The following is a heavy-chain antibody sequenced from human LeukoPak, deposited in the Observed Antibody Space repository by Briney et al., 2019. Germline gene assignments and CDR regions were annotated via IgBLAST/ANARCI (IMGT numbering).Heavy chain of an antibody. D-gene: IGHD3-10*01. CDR1: GFTLSDYY. J-gene: IGHJ5*02. V-gene: IGHV3-11*04. CDR3: ARDHSYYGSGSPWGA. CDR2: ISSSGATI. Sequence: PGGSLRLSCAASGFTLSDYYMSWIRQAPGKGLEWLSYISSSGATIYYADSVKGRFTISRDNAKNSLYLQMNNLRAEDTAVYYCARDHSYYGSGSPWGAWGQGTLVTVSS.